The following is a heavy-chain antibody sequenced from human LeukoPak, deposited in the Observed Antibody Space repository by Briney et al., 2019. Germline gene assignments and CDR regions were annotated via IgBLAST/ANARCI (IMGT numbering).Heavy chain of an antibody. CDR3: ARETYGYDFWSGYWGAHYYYGMDV. Sequence: PSETLSLTCTVSGGSISSGSYYWSWIRQPPGKGLEWIGYIYYSGSTNYNPSLKSRVTISVDTSKNQFSLKLSSVTAADTAVYYCARETYGYDFWSGYWGAHYYYGMDVWGQGTTVTVSS. CDR2: IYYSGST. J-gene: IGHJ6*02. CDR1: GGSISSGSYY. V-gene: IGHV4-61*01. D-gene: IGHD3-3*01.